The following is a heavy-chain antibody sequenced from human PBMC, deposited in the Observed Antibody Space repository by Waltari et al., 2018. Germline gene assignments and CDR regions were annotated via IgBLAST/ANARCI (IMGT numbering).Heavy chain of an antibody. V-gene: IGHV4-38-2*01. CDR2: IYHSGST. CDR1: GYSISSGYY. CDR3: ARGRMYYYDSSGYNY. J-gene: IGHJ4*02. D-gene: IGHD3-22*01. Sequence: QVQLQESGPGLVKPSETLSLTCAVSGYSISSGYYWGWIRQPPGKGLEWIGSIYHSGSTYYNPSLKSRVTISVDTSKNQFSLKLSSVTAADTAVYYCARGRMYYYDSSGYNYWGQGTLVTVSS.